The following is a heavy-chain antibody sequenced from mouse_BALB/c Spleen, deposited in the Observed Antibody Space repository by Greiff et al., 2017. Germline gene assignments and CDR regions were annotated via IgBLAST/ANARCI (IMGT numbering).Heavy chain of an antibody. V-gene: IGHV3-8*02. Sequence: EVQLVESGPSLVKPSQTLSLTCSVTGDSITSGYWNWIRKFPGNKLEYMGYISYSGSTYYNPSLKSRISITRDTSKNQYYLQLNSVTTEDTATYYCARERSSYDYDGGFAYWGQGTLVTVSA. CDR2: ISYSGST. CDR3: ARERSSYDYDGGFAY. D-gene: IGHD2-4*01. J-gene: IGHJ3*01. CDR1: GDSITSGY.